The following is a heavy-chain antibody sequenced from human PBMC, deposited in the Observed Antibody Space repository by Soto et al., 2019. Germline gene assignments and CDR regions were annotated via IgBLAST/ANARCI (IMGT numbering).Heavy chain of an antibody. V-gene: IGHV3-72*01. J-gene: IGHJ4*02. CDR2: SRDKGNSYST. CDR3: TRSITGTTSFDY. Sequence: EVQLVESGGGLVQPGGSLRLSCAGSGFIFSDYYIDWVLQAPGKGLEWVGRSRDKGNSYSTDYAASVKGRFTVSRDASKHSLYLQMNSPKTEDTALYYCTRSITGTTSFDYWGQGTLVTVSS. CDR1: GFIFSDYY. D-gene: IGHD1-7*01.